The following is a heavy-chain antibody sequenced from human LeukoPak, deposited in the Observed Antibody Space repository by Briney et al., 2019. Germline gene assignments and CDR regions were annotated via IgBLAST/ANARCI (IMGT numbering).Heavy chain of an antibody. V-gene: IGHV1-2*02. CDR2: INPNSGGT. D-gene: IGHD2-8*01. Sequence: GASVKVSCKASGYTFTGYYMHWVRQAPGQGLEWMGWINPNSGGTNYAQKFQGRVTMTRDTSISTAYMELSRLRPDDTAVYYCARAQSLIVLMAFDYWGQGPLVTVSS. CDR3: ARAQSLIVLMAFDY. J-gene: IGHJ4*02. CDR1: GYTFTGYY.